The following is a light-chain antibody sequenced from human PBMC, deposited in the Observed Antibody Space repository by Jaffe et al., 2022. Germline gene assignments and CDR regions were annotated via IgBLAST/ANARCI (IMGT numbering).Light chain of an antibody. CDR3: LLSYSGARFPGV. CDR1: TGAVTSGHY. Sequence: QAVVTQEPSLTVSPGGTVTLTCGSSTGAVTSGHYPYWFQQKPGQAPRTLIYDTSNKHSWTPARFSGSLLGGKAALTLSGAQPEDEAEYYCLLSYSGARFPGVFGGGTKLTVL. CDR2: DTS. J-gene: IGLJ3*02. V-gene: IGLV7-46*01.